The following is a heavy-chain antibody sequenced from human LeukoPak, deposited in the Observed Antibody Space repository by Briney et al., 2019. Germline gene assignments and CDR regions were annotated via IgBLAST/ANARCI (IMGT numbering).Heavy chain of an antibody. D-gene: IGHD3-3*01. CDR1: GFTFDDYA. J-gene: IGHJ4*02. CDR3: ARGQGSYDFWSGFDY. CDR2: ISWNSGSI. V-gene: IGHV3-9*01. Sequence: GGSLRLSCAASGFTFDDYAMHWVRQAPGKGLEWVSGISWNSGSIGYADSVKGRFTISRDNAKNSLYLQMNSLRAEDTAVYYCARGQGSYDFWSGFDYWGQGTLVTVSS.